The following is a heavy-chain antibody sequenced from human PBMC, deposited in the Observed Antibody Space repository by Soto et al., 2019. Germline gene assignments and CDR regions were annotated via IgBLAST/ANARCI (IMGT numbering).Heavy chain of an antibody. V-gene: IGHV4-34*01. Sequence: QVQLQQWGAGLLKPSETLSLTCAVSGGSLSDYYWPWIRQSPGKGLEWIGEIHPSGSTYYNPSLRSRVTISVDTSKNQFSLKLTSLTAADTAIYYCARGRDEYKLGNVWGHGTTVTVSS. CDR2: IHPSGST. J-gene: IGHJ6*02. D-gene: IGHD1-1*01. CDR3: ARGRDEYKLGNV. CDR1: GGSLSDYY.